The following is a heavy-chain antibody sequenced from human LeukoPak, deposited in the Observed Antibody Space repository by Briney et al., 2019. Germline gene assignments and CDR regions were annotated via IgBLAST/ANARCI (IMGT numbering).Heavy chain of an antibody. D-gene: IGHD5-12*01. Sequence: GASVKVSCKASGYTFTGYYMHWVRQAPGQGLEWMGWINPNSGGTNYAQKFQGWVTMTRDTSISTAYMELSRLRSDDTALYYCAKDPNGGYVGAFDMWGQGTMVTVSS. CDR3: AKDPNGGYVGAFDM. V-gene: IGHV1-2*04. J-gene: IGHJ3*02. CDR2: INPNSGGT. CDR1: GYTFTGYY.